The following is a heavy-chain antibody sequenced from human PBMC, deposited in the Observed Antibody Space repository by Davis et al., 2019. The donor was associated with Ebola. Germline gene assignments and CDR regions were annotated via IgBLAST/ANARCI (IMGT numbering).Heavy chain of an antibody. D-gene: IGHD1-1*01. CDR2: IYFNGST. V-gene: IGHV4-31*03. CDR1: GGSISGGGYY. CDR3: ARGLYPWELDY. Sequence: SETLSLTCTVSGGSISGGGYYWNWIRQHPGKGLEWIGYIYFNGSTYYNPSLKSRVTISVDTSKNQFSLKLRSVTAADTAVYYCARGLYPWELDYWGQGTLVTVSS. J-gene: IGHJ4*02.